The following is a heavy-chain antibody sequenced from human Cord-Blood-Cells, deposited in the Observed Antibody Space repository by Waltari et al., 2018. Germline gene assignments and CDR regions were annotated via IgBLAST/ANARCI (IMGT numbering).Heavy chain of an antibody. CDR1: GGRFRRYA. V-gene: IGHV1-69*06. Sequence: QVQLVQSGAEVKKPGSSVKVSCKDSGGRFRRYARTWVRTAPGQGLEWMGGIIPIFGTANYAQKFQGRVTITADKSTSTAYMELSSLRSEDTAVYYCARGAVQLGEGFDYWGQGTLVTVSS. J-gene: IGHJ4*02. D-gene: IGHD1-1*01. CDR3: ARGAVQLGEGFDY. CDR2: IIPIFGTA.